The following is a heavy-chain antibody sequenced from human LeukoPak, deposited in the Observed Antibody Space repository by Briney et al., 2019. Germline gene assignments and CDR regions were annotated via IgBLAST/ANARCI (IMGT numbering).Heavy chain of an antibody. CDR2: IIPILGIA. Sequence: RASVKVSCKASGGTFSSYAISWVRQAPGQGLEWMGRIIPILGIANYAQKLQGRVTITADKSTSTAYMELSSLRSEDTAVYYCARTNDYGDYGELDWGQGTLVTVSS. CDR1: GGTFSSYA. J-gene: IGHJ4*02. D-gene: IGHD4-17*01. CDR3: ARTNDYGDYGELD. V-gene: IGHV1-69*04.